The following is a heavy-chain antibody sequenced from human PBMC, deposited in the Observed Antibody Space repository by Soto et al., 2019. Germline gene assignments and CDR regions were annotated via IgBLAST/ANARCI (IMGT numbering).Heavy chain of an antibody. Sequence: GGSLRLSCSGSGFSFGEFSFNWFRQAPGKGMEWVAFIRTKAFAATAEYAASVKDRFTLSRDDSRSTAYLQMTSLRPEDTGTYFCTRDWNYYFETTAPRGYWGQGALVTVSS. CDR2: IRTKAFAATA. J-gene: IGHJ4*02. CDR3: TRDWNYYFETTAPRGY. CDR1: GFSFGEFS. V-gene: IGHV3-49*03. D-gene: IGHD3-22*01.